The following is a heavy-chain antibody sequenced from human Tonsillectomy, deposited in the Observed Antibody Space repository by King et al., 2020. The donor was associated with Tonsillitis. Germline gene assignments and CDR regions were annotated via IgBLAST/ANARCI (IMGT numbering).Heavy chain of an antibody. V-gene: IGHV3-30*02. CDR2: IRYDGSQ. CDR3: AKNFYDSDGYHYFDY. CDR1: GFTFSSYA. D-gene: IGHD3-22*01. Sequence: VQLVESGGGVVQPGGSLRLSCAASGFTFSSYAMDWVRQAPGKGLEWVAFIRYDGSQQYADSVRGRFTISRDNSKNTVYLQMHSLRVEDTAVFYCAKNFYDSDGYHYFDYWGLGTLVTVSS. J-gene: IGHJ4*02.